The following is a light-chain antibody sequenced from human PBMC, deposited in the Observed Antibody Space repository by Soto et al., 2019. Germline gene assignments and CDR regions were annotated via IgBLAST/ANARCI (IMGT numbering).Light chain of an antibody. CDR1: QSVSSSY. V-gene: IGKV3-20*01. CDR2: GAS. Sequence: ETVLTQSPGTLSLSPGERATLSCRASQSVSSSYFAWYQQKPGQAPRLLIYGASSRATGIPDRFSGSGSGTDFTLTISRLEPVDFAVYYCQQYGSSWTFGQGTKVEIK. J-gene: IGKJ1*01. CDR3: QQYGSSWT.